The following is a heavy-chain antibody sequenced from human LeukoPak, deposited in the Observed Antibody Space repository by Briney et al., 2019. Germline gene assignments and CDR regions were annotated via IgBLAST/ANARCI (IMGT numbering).Heavy chain of an antibody. J-gene: IGHJ6*02. CDR2: IYHSGST. Sequence: SETLSLTCTVSGYSISSGYYWGWIRQPPGKGLEWVGSIYHSGSTYYNPSLKSRVTISVDTSKNQFSLKLSSVTAADTAVYYCARVYGDYVSSYYYYGMDVWGQGTTVTVSS. CDR1: GYSISSGYY. D-gene: IGHD4-17*01. CDR3: ARVYGDYVSSYYYYGMDV. V-gene: IGHV4-38-2*02.